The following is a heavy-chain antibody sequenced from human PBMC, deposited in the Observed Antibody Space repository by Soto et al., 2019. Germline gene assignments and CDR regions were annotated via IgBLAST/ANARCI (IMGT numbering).Heavy chain of an antibody. D-gene: IGHD2-2*01. CDR1: WCTFVDLS. CDR3: ARDRGVYCSSTSCQSFDY. CDR2: ISSSSSYI. V-gene: IGHV3-21*01. Sequence: GFLRARLGAVWCTFVDLSGSRVRQAPGKGLEWVSSISSSSSYIYYADSVKGRFTISRDNAKNSLYLQMNSLRAEDTAVYYCARDRGVYCSSTSCQSFDYWGQGTLVTVSS. J-gene: IGHJ4*02.